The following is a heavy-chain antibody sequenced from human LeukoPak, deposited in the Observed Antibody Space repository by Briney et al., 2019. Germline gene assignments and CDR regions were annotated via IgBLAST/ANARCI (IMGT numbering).Heavy chain of an antibody. D-gene: IGHD2-2*01. Sequence: SETLSLTCAVYGGSFSGYYWSWIRQPPGKGLEWIGEINHSGSTNYNPSLKSRVTISVDTSKNQFSLKLSSVTAADTAVYYCARSNGEYCSSTSCSYYYYGMDVWGQGTTVTVSS. CDR1: GGSFSGYY. V-gene: IGHV4-34*01. CDR2: INHSGST. CDR3: ARSNGEYCSSTSCSYYYYGMDV. J-gene: IGHJ6*02.